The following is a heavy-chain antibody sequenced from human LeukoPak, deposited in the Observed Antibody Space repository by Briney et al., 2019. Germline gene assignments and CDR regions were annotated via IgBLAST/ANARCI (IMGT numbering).Heavy chain of an antibody. J-gene: IGHJ6*03. D-gene: IGHD6-19*01. Sequence: SETLSLTCSVSDDSITMYYWTWIRQPPGKGLEWIGYMYYSGSTNYNPSLKSRVTISVDTSKNQFSLKLSSVTAADTAVYYCARDKRVAVAGTYIYYYYMDVWGNGTTVTISS. CDR3: ARDKRVAVAGTYIYYYYMDV. CDR2: MYYSGST. V-gene: IGHV4-59*12. CDR1: DDSITMYY.